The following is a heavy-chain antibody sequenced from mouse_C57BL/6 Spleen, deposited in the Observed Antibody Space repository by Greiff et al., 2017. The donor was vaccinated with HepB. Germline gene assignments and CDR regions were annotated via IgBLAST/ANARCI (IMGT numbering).Heavy chain of an antibody. CDR3: ARQLRRGFAY. CDR1: GYTFTSYW. J-gene: IGHJ3*01. CDR2: IHPNSGST. D-gene: IGHD3-2*02. V-gene: IGHV1-64*01. Sequence: QVQLQQSGAELVKPGASVKLSCKASGYTFTSYWMHWVKQRPGQGLEWIGMIHPNSGSTNYNEKFKSKATLTVDKSSSTAYMQLSSLTSEDSAVYYCARQLRRGFAYWGQGTLVTVSA.